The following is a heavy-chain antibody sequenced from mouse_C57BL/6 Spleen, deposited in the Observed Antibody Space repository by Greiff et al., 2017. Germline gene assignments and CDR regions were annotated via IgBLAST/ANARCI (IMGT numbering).Heavy chain of an antibody. CDR2: IISGGSYT. J-gene: IGHJ1*03. Sequence: EVKLQESGGDLVKPGGSLKLSCAASGFTFSSYGMSWVRQTPDKRLEWVATIISGGSYTYYPDSVKGRFTISRDNAKNTLYLQMSSLKSEDTAMYYCARQLDWYFDVWGTGTTVTVSS. CDR1: GFTFSSYG. V-gene: IGHV5-6*01. CDR3: ARQLDWYFDV.